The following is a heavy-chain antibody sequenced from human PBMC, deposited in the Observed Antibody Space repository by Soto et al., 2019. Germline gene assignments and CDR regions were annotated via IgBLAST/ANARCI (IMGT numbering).Heavy chain of an antibody. CDR1: GYSFTTYW. CDR2: IYPGNSDI. J-gene: IGHJ6*02. CDR3: ARLGIWSYGMDV. D-gene: IGHD3-16*01. V-gene: IGHV5-51*01. Sequence: GESLKISCQGSGYSFTTYWIGWVRQMPGKGLEWMGIIYPGNSDIRYSPSFQGQVTISADKSISTAYLKWSGLKASDTAMYYCARLGIWSYGMDVWGQGTTVTVSS.